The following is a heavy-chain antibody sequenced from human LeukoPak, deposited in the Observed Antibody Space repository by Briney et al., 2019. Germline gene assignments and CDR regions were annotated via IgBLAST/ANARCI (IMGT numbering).Heavy chain of an antibody. V-gene: IGHV1-46*01. CDR1: GYTFTSYY. CDR2: INPSGGST. D-gene: IGHD2-15*01. J-gene: IGHJ6*03. CDR3: ARDLAMVVALDYHYYYMDV. Sequence: ASVKVSCKASGYTFTSYYMHWVRQAPGQGLEWMGIINPSGGSTSYAQKFQGRVTMTRDTSTSTVYMELSSLRSEDTAVYYCARDLAMVVALDYHYYYMDVWGKGTTVTVSS.